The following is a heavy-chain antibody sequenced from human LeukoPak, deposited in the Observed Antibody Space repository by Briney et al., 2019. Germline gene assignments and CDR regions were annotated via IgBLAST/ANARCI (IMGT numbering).Heavy chain of an antibody. Sequence: GGSLRLSCAASGFIFSNYAMSWVRQAPGKGLEWVSSISGRGVSTNYADFVKGRFTISRDNSKSTLYLQMNSLRAEDTAVYYCATDPATVGITTRDFWGQGTLVTVSS. D-gene: IGHD1-26*01. CDR2: ISGRGVST. V-gene: IGHV3-23*01. CDR3: ATDPATVGITTRDF. CDR1: GFIFSNYA. J-gene: IGHJ4*02.